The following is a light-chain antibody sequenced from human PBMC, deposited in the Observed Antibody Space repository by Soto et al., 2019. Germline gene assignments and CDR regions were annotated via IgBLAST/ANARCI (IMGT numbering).Light chain of an antibody. CDR1: QSVNSND. CDR3: HQYCSSLWT. Sequence: SQSVNSNDLAWYQQKPGQAPRLLIYGASSRASGIPGRLCGVGSELVFSLSIRRLEPEDFAVYFCHQYCSSLWTFVQGTKVDIK. V-gene: IGKV3-20*01. CDR2: GAS. J-gene: IGKJ1*01.